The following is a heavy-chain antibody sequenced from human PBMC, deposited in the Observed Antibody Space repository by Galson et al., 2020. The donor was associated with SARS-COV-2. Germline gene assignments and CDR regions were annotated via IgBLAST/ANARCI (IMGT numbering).Heavy chain of an antibody. D-gene: IGHD1-26*01. V-gene: IGHV4-31*03. J-gene: IGHJ3*02. Sequence: SETLSLTCTVSGGSINSDGHFWTWIRQPPGKGLEWIGYIYHRGTTYYNPSLKSRLSIAVDASQNQFSLTLRSVTAADTGVYFCARTSGELDIWGQGTMVTVSS. CDR2: IYHRGTT. CDR1: GGSINSDGHF. CDR3: ARTSGELDI.